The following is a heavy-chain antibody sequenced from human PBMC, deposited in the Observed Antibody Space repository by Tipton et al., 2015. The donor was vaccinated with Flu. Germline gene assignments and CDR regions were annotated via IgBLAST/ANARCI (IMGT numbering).Heavy chain of an antibody. J-gene: IGHJ4*02. V-gene: IGHV3-23*01. CDR2: ISGSGGST. D-gene: IGHD2-2*02. CDR1: GFTFSSYA. Sequence: SLRLSCAASGFTFSSYAMSWVRQAPGKGLEWVSAISGSGGSTYYADSVKGRFTISRDSSKNTLYLQMNSLRAEDTAVYYCAKDLGIVVVPAAIRGAIDYWGQGTLVTVSS. CDR3: AKDLGIVVVPAAIRGAIDY.